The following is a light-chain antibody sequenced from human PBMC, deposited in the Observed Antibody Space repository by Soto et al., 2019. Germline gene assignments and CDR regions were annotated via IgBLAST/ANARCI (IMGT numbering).Light chain of an antibody. CDR1: QSVSSD. V-gene: IGKV3-15*01. CDR3: QQHSHWPPWT. CDR2: GAS. J-gene: IGKJ1*01. Sequence: IVMTQSPATLSVSPGDRVTLSCRASQSVSSDLAWYQQRPGQAPRLLIYGASTRATGIPARFSGSGSGTDFTLTISNLEPEDFAVYYCQQHSHWPPWTFGQGTRVEIQ.